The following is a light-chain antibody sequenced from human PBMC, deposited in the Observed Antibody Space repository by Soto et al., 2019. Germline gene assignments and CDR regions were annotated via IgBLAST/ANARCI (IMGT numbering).Light chain of an antibody. CDR3: SSYISSSTFYV. V-gene: IGLV2-14*01. CDR2: DVS. J-gene: IGLJ1*01. Sequence: ALTQPASVSGSPGQSITISCTGTSSDVGGYNYVSWYQQHPGKAPKLMIYDVSNRPSGVSNRFSGSKSGNTASLTISGLQAEDEADYYCSSYISSSTFYVFGTGTKVTVL. CDR1: SSDVGGYNY.